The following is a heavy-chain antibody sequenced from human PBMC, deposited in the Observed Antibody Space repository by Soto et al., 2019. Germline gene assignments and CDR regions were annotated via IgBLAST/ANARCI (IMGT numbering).Heavy chain of an antibody. Sequence: SETLSLTCTVSGDSMTISDFLWGWVRQSPGKGLEWIGGIYYSGSAYYNPSLGSRATLSVDTSRNQFFLSVTSVTAADTAVYHCARPLYAHWAFGIWGQGKLVTVSS. CDR2: IYYSGSA. J-gene: IGHJ3*02. CDR3: ARPLYAHWAFGI. D-gene: IGHD2-2*01. CDR1: GDSMTISDFL. V-gene: IGHV4-39*01.